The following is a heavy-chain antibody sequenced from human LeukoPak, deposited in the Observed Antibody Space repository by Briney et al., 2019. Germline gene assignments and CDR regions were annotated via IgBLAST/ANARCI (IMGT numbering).Heavy chain of an antibody. Sequence: SETLSLTCTVSGGSISSYYWSWIRQPPGKGLEWIGYIYYSGSTNYNPSLKSRVTISVDTSRNQFSLKLSSVTAADTAVHYCARSVVAATWWFDPWGQGTLVTVSS. CDR2: IYYSGST. J-gene: IGHJ5*02. V-gene: IGHV4-59*01. D-gene: IGHD2-15*01. CDR3: ARSVVAATWWFDP. CDR1: GGSISSYY.